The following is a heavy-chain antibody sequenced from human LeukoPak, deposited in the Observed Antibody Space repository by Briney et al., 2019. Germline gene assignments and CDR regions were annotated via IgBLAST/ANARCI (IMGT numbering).Heavy chain of an antibody. CDR1: VGSFSGYY. D-gene: IGHD2-15*01. V-gene: IGHV4-34*01. J-gene: IGHJ5*02. CDR3: ARVYVPVVVVGWWFDP. CDR2: INHSGST. Sequence: SETLSLICAVYVGSFSGYYWSWIRQPPGKGLEWIGEINHSGSTNYNPSLKSRVTISVDTSKNQFSLKLSSVTAADTAVYYCARVYVPVVVVGWWFDPWGQGTLVIVSS.